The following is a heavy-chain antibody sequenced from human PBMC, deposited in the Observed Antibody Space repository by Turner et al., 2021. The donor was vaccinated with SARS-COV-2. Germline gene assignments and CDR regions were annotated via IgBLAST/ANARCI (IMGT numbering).Heavy chain of an antibody. Sequence: QVQLVESGGGVVQPGWSLRLSFAASGLTFISYGMHWVRQAPGKGLEWVAVISYDGSNKYYADSVKGRFTISRDNSKNTLYLQMNSLRAEDTAVYYCAKSQGLYCSGGSCYSAVFDYWGQGTLVTVSS. CDR2: ISYDGSNK. CDR3: AKSQGLYCSGGSCYSAVFDY. J-gene: IGHJ4*02. CDR1: GLTFISYG. D-gene: IGHD2-15*01. V-gene: IGHV3-30*18.